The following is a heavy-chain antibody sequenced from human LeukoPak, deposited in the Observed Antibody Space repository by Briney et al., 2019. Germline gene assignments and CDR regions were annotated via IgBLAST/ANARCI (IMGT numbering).Heavy chain of an antibody. Sequence: ASVKVSCKASGYTFTSYGISWVRQAPGQGLERMGWISAYNGNTNYAQKLQGRVTMTTDTSTSTAYMELRSLRSDDTAVYYCARITSSGWSYYFDYWGQGTLVTVSS. CDR3: ARITSSGWSYYFDY. J-gene: IGHJ4*02. D-gene: IGHD6-19*01. CDR2: ISAYNGNT. V-gene: IGHV1-18*01. CDR1: GYTFTSYG.